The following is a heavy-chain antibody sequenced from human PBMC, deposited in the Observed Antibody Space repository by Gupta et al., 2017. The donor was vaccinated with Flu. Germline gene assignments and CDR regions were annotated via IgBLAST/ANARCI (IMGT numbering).Heavy chain of an antibody. J-gene: IGHJ4*02. CDR2: ISSSSSYI. V-gene: IGHV3-21*02. Sequence: EVQLVESGGGPGKPGGSLRLSCAATGFTFRNYAVNWVRQAPGKGLEWVSSISSSSSYIYYADSVKGRVTISRDKAKNSLYLQMNSLRVDDTAVYYCARAWDCSGGSCYLDYWGQGTLVTVSS. D-gene: IGHD2-15*01. CDR1: GFTFRNYA. CDR3: ARAWDCSGGSCYLDY.